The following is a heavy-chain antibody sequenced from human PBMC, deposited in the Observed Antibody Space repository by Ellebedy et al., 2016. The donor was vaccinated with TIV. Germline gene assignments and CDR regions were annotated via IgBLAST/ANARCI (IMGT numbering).Heavy chain of an antibody. J-gene: IGHJ6*02. V-gene: IGHV4-59*08. CDR3: ARHHQGYSYYGLDV. CDR2: IYYTGST. Sequence: SETLSLTXTVSGGSISDYYLSWIRQPPGKRLEWIGYIYYTGSTNYNPSLKSRVTMSVDTSKNEFSLKLSSVTAADTAVYYCARHHQGYSYYGLDVWGQGTTVTVSS. CDR1: GGSISDYY.